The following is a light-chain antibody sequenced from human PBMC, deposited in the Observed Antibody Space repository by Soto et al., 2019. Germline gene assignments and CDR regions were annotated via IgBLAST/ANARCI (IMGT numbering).Light chain of an antibody. V-gene: IGLV2-11*01. CDR1: SSSVGDYNF. CDR2: DVT. Sequence: QSALTQPRSVSGSPGQSVTISCTGTSSSVGDYNFVSWYQEAPGKAPKLMIYDVTKRPSGVPDRFSGSKSGNTASLNMSGLQAEDEADYYCCSYAGSDTWMFGGGTKLTVL. J-gene: IGLJ3*02. CDR3: CSYAGSDTWM.